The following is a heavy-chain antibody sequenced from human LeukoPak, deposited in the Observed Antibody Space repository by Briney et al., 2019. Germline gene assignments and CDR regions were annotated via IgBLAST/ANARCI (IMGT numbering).Heavy chain of an antibody. CDR2: IFYSGST. CDR3: ARGIQLRYFDWLFVVSAGSDAFDI. V-gene: IGHV4-39*01. D-gene: IGHD3-9*01. CDR1: RGSISNSNYF. Sequence: SETLSLTCTVSRGSISNSNYFWGWIRQPPGKGLEWIGSIFYSGSTDYNPSLKSRVTISVDTSKNQFSLKLSSVTAADTAVYYCARGIQLRYFDWLFVVSAGSDAFDIWGQGTMVTVSS. J-gene: IGHJ3*02.